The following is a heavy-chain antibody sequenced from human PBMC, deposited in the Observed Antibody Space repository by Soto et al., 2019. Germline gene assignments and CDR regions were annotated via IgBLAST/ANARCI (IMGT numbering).Heavy chain of an antibody. J-gene: IGHJ3*02. Sequence: PGGSLRLSCAASGFTFSSYAMHWVRQAPGKGLEWVAVISYDGSNKYYADSVKGRFTISRDNSKNTLYLQVNSLRAEDTAVYYCATLARGYCSGGSCRPDAFDIWGQGTMVTVSS. D-gene: IGHD2-15*01. CDR2: ISYDGSNK. V-gene: IGHV3-30-3*01. CDR1: GFTFSSYA. CDR3: ATLARGYCSGGSCRPDAFDI.